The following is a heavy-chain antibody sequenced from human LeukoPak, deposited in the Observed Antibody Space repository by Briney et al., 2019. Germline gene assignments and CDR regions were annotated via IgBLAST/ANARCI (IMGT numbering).Heavy chain of an antibody. D-gene: IGHD5-12*01. CDR3: AKGGGYEAQYYYYYLDV. Sequence: PGGSLRLSCAASGFTFSNYAMHWVRQAPGKGLEWVAVISYDGIYKYYADSVKGRFTISRDNSKNTLYLQMKSLRAEDTAVYYCAKGGGYEAQYYYYYLDVWGKGTTVTISS. J-gene: IGHJ6*03. CDR2: ISYDGIYK. CDR1: GFTFSNYA. V-gene: IGHV3-30*04.